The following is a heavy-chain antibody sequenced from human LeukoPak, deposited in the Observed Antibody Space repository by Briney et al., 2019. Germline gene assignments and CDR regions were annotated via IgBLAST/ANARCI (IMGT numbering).Heavy chain of an antibody. J-gene: IGHJ4*02. V-gene: IGHV3-49*04. Sequence: PGRSLILSGTAAGFTFGDYAMSWVRQAPGKGLEGLGSFTGRTDGGTTEYAASVRGRFAISIDDSKNIAYLQMNSLTTEDTAAYSCSRWTTLTLFEYWGQGTQVAV. D-gene: IGHD4-17*01. CDR3: SRWTTLTLFEY. CDR1: GFTFGDYA. CDR2: FTGRTDGGTT.